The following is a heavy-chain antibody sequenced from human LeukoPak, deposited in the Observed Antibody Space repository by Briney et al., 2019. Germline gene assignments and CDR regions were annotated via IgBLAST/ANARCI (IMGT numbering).Heavy chain of an antibody. V-gene: IGHV4-59*01. CDR1: GGSISSYY. D-gene: IGHD3-10*01. J-gene: IGHJ4*02. Sequence: PSETLSLTCTDSGGSISSYYWIWIRQPPGKGLEWIGYIYYSGSTNYNPSLKSRVTISVDTSKNQFSLKLSSVTAADTAVYYCARGSGVTEYPFDYWGQGTLVTVSS. CDR2: IYYSGST. CDR3: ARGSGVTEYPFDY.